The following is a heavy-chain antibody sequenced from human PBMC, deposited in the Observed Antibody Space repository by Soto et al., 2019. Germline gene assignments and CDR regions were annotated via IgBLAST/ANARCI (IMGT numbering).Heavy chain of an antibody. V-gene: IGHV4-39*01. J-gene: IGHJ6*02. CDR2: IYSSGST. CDR1: GGSISSSSYY. CDR3: KAAVPGGMDV. Sequence: QLQLQESGPGLVKPSETLSLTCTVSGGSISSSSYYWGWIRQPPGKGLEWIGSIYSSGSTYYNPSLKSRVTIAVDTSKNPFTLQLSSVTAADTAVYYCKAAVPGGMDVWGQGTTVTVSS. D-gene: IGHD3-10*01.